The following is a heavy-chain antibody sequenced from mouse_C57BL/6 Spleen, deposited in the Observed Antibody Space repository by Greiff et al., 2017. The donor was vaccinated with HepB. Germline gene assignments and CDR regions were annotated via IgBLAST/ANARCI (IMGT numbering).Heavy chain of an antibody. CDR1: GYTFTDYE. J-gene: IGHJ2*01. D-gene: IGHD1-1*01. CDR2: IDPETGGT. CDR3: TRWNYGSEGYLDY. V-gene: IGHV1-15*01. Sequence: VQLQQSGAELVRPGASVTLSCKASGYTFTDYEMHWVKQTPVHGLEWIGAIDPETGGTAYNQKFKGKAILTADKSSSTAYMELRSLTSEDSAVYYCTRWNYGSEGYLDYWGQGTTLTVSS.